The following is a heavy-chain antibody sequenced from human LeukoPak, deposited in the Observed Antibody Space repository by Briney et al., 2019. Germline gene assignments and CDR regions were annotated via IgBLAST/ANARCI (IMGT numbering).Heavy chain of an antibody. CDR1: GFTFSNAW. CDR2: IKRKTDGGTT. Sequence: GGSLRLSCAASGFTFSNAWMSWVRQAPGKGLEWVGRIKRKTDGGTTDYAAPVKGRFTISRDDTKNTLYLQMNSLKTEDTAVYYCTTGYSGYDFWGQGTLVTVSS. V-gene: IGHV3-15*01. CDR3: TTGYSGYDF. D-gene: IGHD5-12*01. J-gene: IGHJ4*02.